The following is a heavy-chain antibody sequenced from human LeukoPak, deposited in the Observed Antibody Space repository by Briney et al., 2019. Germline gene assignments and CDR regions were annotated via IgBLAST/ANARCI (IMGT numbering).Heavy chain of an antibody. V-gene: IGHV4-31*03. CDR2: IYYSGST. CDR3: AGGPHDYGDLYYFDY. Sequence: ASQTLSLTCTVSGGSISSGGYYWSWIRQHPGKGLEWIGYIYYSGSTYYNPSLKSRVTISVDTSKNQFSLKLSSVTAADTAVYYCAGGPHDYGDLYYFDYWGQGTLVTVSS. CDR1: GGSISSGGYY. J-gene: IGHJ4*02. D-gene: IGHD4-17*01.